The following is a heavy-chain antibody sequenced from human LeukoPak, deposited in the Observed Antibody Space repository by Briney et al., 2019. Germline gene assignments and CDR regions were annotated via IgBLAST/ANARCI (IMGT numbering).Heavy chain of an antibody. D-gene: IGHD3-10*01. CDR2: IYPGDSDT. J-gene: IGHJ4*02. V-gene: IGHV5-51*01. CDR1: GYSFPIYW. CDR3: ARRSTYGSWTNYLFDY. Sequence: GESLKISCKGSGYSFPIYWIAWVRQMPGKGLEWMGIIYPGDSDTRYSPSFQGQITISADKSISTAYLQWSSLKASDTAMYYCARRSTYGSWTNYLFDYWGQGTLVTVSS.